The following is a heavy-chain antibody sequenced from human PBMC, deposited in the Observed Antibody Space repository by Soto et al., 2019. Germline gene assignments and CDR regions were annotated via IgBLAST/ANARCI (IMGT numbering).Heavy chain of an antibody. D-gene: IGHD3-9*01. CDR1: GFTFTSSA. V-gene: IGHV1-58*01. CDR2: IVVGSGNT. CDR3: AAGQTGYTAPPSSYGMDV. Sequence: ASVKVSCKASGFTFTSSAVQWVRQARGQRLEWIGWIVVGSGNTNYAQKFQERVTITRDMSTSTAYMELSSLRSEDTAVYYCAAGQTGYTAPPSSYGMDVWGQGTTVTVSS. J-gene: IGHJ6*02.